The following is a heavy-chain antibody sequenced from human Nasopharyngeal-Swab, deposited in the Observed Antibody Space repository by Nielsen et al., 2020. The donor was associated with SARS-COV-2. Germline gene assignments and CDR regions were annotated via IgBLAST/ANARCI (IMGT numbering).Heavy chain of an antibody. CDR1: GFTLRSYA. CDR2: ISGSGGST. V-gene: IGHV3-23*01. J-gene: IGHJ4*02. CDR3: AKDLGVESPLWFDY. D-gene: IGHD4-23*01. Sequence: GESLKISCTASGFTLRSYAMSWVRQAPGKGLEWVLEISGSGGSTYYAESVKGRFTISRDNSKNTLYLQMSSLRAEDTAIYYCAKDLGVESPLWFDYWGQGTLLTVSS.